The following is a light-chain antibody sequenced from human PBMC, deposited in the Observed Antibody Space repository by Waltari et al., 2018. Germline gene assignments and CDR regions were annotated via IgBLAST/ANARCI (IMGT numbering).Light chain of an antibody. CDR2: DVN. Sequence: QSALTQPRSVSGSPGQSVTISCTGTSRDVGGYNSVSWYQQHPGKAPKLMIYDVNKRPSGVPDRFSGSKSGNTASLTISGLQAEDEADFYCCSYAGSYILVFGGGTKLTVL. J-gene: IGLJ2*01. V-gene: IGLV2-11*01. CDR3: CSYAGSYILV. CDR1: SRDVGGYNS.